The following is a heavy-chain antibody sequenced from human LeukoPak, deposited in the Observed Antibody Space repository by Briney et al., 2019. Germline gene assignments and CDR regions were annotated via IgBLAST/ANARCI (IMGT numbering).Heavy chain of an antibody. D-gene: IGHD5-18*01. V-gene: IGHV3-30*04. J-gene: IGHJ4*02. CDR3: AKDRVLYSHGYVFDN. CDR1: GFTFSSYA. Sequence: PGGSLRLSCAASGFTFSSYAMHWVRQAPGKGLEWVAVISYDGSNKYYADSVKGRFTISRDNSKNTLYLQMNSLRAEDTAVYYCAKDRVLYSHGYVFDNWGQGTLVTVSS. CDR2: ISYDGSNK.